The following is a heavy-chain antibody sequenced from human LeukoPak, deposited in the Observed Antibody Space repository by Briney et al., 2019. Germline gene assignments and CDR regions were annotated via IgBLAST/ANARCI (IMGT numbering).Heavy chain of an antibody. CDR1: GGSVSSYY. D-gene: IGHD5-24*01. J-gene: IGHJ4*02. CDR2: IYYSEST. CDR3: ARTLQFDYYFDY. V-gene: IGHV4-59*02. Sequence: SETLSLTCTVSGGSVSSYYWSWIRQPSGKGLEWIGFIYYSESTRYNPSLKSRVTISIDTSKNQFSLKLTSMTAADTAVYYCARTLQFDYYFDYWGQGTLVTVSS.